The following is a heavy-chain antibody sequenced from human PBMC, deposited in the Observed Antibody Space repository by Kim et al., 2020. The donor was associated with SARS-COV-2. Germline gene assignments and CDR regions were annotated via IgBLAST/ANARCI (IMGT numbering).Heavy chain of an antibody. CDR1: GFTFSSYA. D-gene: IGHD6-13*01. CDR3: ATKQQLVKKYYYYGMDV. V-gene: IGHV3-23*03. Sequence: GGSLRLSCAASGFTFSSYAMSWVRQAPGKGLEWVSVIYSGGSSTYYADSVKGRFTISRDNSKNTLYLQMKSLRAEDTAVYYCATKQQLVKKYYYYGMDV. CDR2: IYSGGSST. J-gene: IGHJ6*01.